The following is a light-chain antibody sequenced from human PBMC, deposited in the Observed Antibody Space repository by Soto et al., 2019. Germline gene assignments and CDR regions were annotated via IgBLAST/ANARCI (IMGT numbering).Light chain of an antibody. CDR1: QNIERW. J-gene: IGKJ1*01. Sequence: DIQMTQSPSTLSASVGDRVTITCRASQNIERWLAWYQQKPGKAPKLLLYDVSSLESGVPSRFSGSGSGTEFILTINGLQPEDFGIYYCQQYENYWTFGQGTKVDIK. CDR3: QQYENYWT. CDR2: DVS. V-gene: IGKV1-5*01.